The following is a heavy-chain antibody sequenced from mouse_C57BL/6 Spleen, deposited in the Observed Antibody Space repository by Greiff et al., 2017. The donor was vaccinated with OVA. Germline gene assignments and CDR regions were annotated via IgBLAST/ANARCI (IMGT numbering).Heavy chain of an antibody. J-gene: IGHJ3*01. Sequence: QVQLKQPGAELVMPGASVKLSCKASGYTFTSYWMHWVKQRPGQGLEWIGEIDPSDSYTNYNQKFKGKSTLTVDKSSSTAYMQLSSLTSEDSAVYYCARSGDYDGVAYWGQGTLVTVSA. CDR3: ARSGDYDGVAY. CDR2: IDPSDSYT. D-gene: IGHD2-4*01. V-gene: IGHV1-69*01. CDR1: GYTFTSYW.